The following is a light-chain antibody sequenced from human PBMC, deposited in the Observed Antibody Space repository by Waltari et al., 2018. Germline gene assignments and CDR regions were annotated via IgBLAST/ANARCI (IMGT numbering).Light chain of an antibody. V-gene: IGKV1-8*01. CDR1: QGISSY. CDR3: QQYYSYPRT. Sequence: AIRMTQSSSSFPSYTGDRVTITCRARQGISSYLAWYQQKPGKPPKLLIYAASTLQSGVPSRFSGSGSGTDFTLTISCLQSEDFATYYCQQYYSYPRTFGQGTKVEIK. CDR2: AAS. J-gene: IGKJ1*01.